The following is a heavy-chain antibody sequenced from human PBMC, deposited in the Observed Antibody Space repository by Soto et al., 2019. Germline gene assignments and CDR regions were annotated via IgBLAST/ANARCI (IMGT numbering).Heavy chain of an antibody. V-gene: IGHV1-58*01. Sequence: QMQLVQSGPEVKKPGTSVKVSCKASGFTFTSSAVQWVRQTRGQTLEGLGWIVVGSGDTKYTQNFQERLTITRDMSAGTVYMELSSLSSDDTAVYYCAAGKTSGTYLYYYYYGMDVWGQGTTVTVSS. CDR2: IVVGSGDT. CDR1: GFTFTSSA. CDR3: AAGKTSGTYLYYYYYGMDV. J-gene: IGHJ6*02. D-gene: IGHD1-26*01.